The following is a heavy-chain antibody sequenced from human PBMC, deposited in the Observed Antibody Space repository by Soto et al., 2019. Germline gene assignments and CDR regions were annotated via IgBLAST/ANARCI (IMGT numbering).Heavy chain of an antibody. CDR2: IYYSGST. V-gene: IGHV4-31*11. D-gene: IGHD3-10*01. CDR1: GYSISSGYY. CDR3: ARGVPEVRGVIDYYYYGMDV. Sequence: SETLSLTCAVSGYSISSGYYWGWIRQHPGKGLEWIGYIYYSGSTYYNPSLKSRVTISVDTSKNQFSLKLSSVTAADTAVYYCARGVPEVRGVIDYYYYGMDVWGQGTTVTVSS. J-gene: IGHJ6*02.